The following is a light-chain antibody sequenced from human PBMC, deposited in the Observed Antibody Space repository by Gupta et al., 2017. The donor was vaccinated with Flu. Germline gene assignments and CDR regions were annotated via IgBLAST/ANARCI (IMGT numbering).Light chain of an antibody. J-gene: IGLJ2*01. Sequence: QSVLTQPPSASGTPGQRVTISCSGSSSNIGSNYVYWYQQLPGTAPKLLIYRNNQRPSGVPDRFSGSKSGTSASLAITGLRSEDEAEYYCAAWDDRLRGFVFGGGTKMTVL. CDR2: RNN. CDR3: AAWDDRLRGFV. CDR1: SSNIGSNY. V-gene: IGLV1-47*01.